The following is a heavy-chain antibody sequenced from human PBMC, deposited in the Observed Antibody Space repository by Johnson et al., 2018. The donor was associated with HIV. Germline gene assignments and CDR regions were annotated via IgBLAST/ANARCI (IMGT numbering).Heavy chain of an antibody. V-gene: IGHV3-48*04. CDR3: ARVAFTAPEVGAFDI. CDR1: GFTVSSNY. J-gene: IGHJ3*02. D-gene: IGHD1-14*01. Sequence: VQLVESGGGLIQPGGSLRLSCAASGFTVSSNYMTWVRQAPGKGLEWVSYISSSRSTIYYADSVKGRFTISRDNVKNSLYLQMNSLRAEDTAVYYCARVAFTAPEVGAFDIWGQGTMVTVSS. CDR2: ISSSRSTI.